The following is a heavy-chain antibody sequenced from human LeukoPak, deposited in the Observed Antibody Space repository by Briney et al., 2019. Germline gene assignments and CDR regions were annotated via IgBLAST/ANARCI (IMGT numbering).Heavy chain of an antibody. CDR1: GFTFSSYW. D-gene: IGHD3-22*01. Sequence: PGGSPRLSCAASGFTFSSYWMHWVRQAPDKGLEWVAVISYDGSNKYYADSVKGRFTISRDNSKNTLYLQMNSLRGEDTAMYYCAKGGESSGYYGGPDYWGQGTLVTVSS. J-gene: IGHJ4*02. CDR3: AKGGESSGYYGGPDY. CDR2: ISYDGSNK. V-gene: IGHV3-30*18.